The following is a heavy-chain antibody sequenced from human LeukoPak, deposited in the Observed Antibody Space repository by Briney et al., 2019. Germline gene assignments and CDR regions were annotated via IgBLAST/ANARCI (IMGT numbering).Heavy chain of an antibody. V-gene: IGHV4-59*11. CDR1: GASMRDHY. D-gene: IGHD6-19*01. CDR2: MYYMLNA. J-gene: IGHJ4*02. CDR3: ATSFRSGWGFDS. Sequence: PSETLPLTCAVSGASMRDHYWAWIRQPPGKGLEWIGSMYYMLNANSYNPSLKSRVSISVDTPDNQFSLKLKSVTAADMAVYYCATSFRSGWGFDSWGQGILVAVSS.